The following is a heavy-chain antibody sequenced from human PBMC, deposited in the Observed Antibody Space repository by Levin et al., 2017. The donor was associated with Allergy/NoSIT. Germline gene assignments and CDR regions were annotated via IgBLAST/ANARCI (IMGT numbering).Heavy chain of an antibody. Sequence: GASVKVSCKASGSTFTDHYVHWVRQAPGQGLEWMGWINPDSGASNYAQNLQGRVTMTRDTSISTAYMELSRLRSDDTAVYYCASSPLNRYCSGGGCYSGGGEDAFDLWGQGTMVTVSS. CDR1: GSTFTDHY. V-gene: IGHV1-2*02. D-gene: IGHD2-15*01. CDR3: ASSPLNRYCSGGGCYSGGGEDAFDL. J-gene: IGHJ3*01. CDR2: INPDSGAS.